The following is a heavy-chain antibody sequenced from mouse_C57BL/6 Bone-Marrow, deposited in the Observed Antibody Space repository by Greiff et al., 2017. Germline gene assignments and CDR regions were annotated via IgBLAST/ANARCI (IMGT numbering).Heavy chain of an antibody. J-gene: IGHJ4*01. V-gene: IGHV10-1*01. CDR2: LRSTSNNYAT. CDR1: GFSFNTYA. CDR3: VRHKDYYGSSWAYAMDY. Sequence: EVKVVESGGGLVQPTGSLKLSCAASGFSFNTYAMNWVRQAPGKGLEWVARLRSTSNNYATYYAESEKYRFTISSGDSESMLYLQMNNLKTEDTAMYYCVRHKDYYGSSWAYAMDYWGQGTSVTVSS. D-gene: IGHD1-1*01.